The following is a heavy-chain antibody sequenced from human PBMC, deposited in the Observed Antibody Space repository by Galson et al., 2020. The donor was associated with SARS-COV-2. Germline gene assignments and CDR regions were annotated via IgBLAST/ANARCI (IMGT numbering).Heavy chain of an antibody. Sequence: GESLKISCEVSGFTFNDFWMSWFRQAPGKGLEWVANIKGDGSETNYADFVKGRFSISRDNAANSLYLQMNSLRVEDSAVDYCSREGWQGGYWGQGTRVTVSS. J-gene: IGHJ4*02. CDR1: GFTFNDFW. D-gene: IGHD6-19*01. CDR3: SREGWQGGY. V-gene: IGHV3-7*01. CDR2: IKGDGSET.